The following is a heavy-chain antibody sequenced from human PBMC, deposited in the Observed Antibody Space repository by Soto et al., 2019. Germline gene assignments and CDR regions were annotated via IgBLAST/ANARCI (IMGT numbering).Heavy chain of an antibody. Sequence: PSETLSLTCTVSGGSISSSSYYWGWIRQPPGKGLEWIGSIYYSGSTYYNPSLKSRVTISVDTSKNQFSLKLSSVTAADTALYYCARLAYSSCWPSVKYGMDVWGQGTSVTVS. CDR3: ARLAYSSCWPSVKYGMDV. V-gene: IGHV4-39*01. J-gene: IGHJ6*02. D-gene: IGHD6-6*01. CDR2: IYYSGST. CDR1: GGSISSSSYY.